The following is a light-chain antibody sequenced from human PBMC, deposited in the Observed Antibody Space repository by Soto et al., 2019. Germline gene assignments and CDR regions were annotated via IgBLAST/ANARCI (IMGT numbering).Light chain of an antibody. Sequence: EIVLTHSACTLSLSRLEGASLSCMASQSVSSSYLAWYQQKPGQAPRVIMYGASRRATGIPDRFSGGGSGTDFTLTISRLEPEDFAVYFCQQYAGPPTTFGQGTRLEIK. CDR2: GAS. V-gene: IGKV3-20*01. CDR3: QQYAGPPTT. J-gene: IGKJ5*01. CDR1: QSVSSSY.